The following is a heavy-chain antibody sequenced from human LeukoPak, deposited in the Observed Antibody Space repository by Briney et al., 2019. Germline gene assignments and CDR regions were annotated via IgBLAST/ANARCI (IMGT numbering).Heavy chain of an antibody. CDR3: ARDRVGASDY. J-gene: IGHJ4*02. CDR2: IYTSGST. D-gene: IGHD1-26*01. CDR1: GGSISSSNW. Sequence: SGTLSLTCAVSGGSISSSNWWSWIRQPAGKGLEWIGRIYTSGSTNYNPSLKSRVTMSVDTSKNQFSLKLSSVTAADTAVYYCARDRVGASDYWGQGTLVTVSS. V-gene: IGHV4-4*07.